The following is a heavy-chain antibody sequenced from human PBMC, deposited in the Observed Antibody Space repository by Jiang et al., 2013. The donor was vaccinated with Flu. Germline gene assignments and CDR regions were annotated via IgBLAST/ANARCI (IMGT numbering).Heavy chain of an antibody. CDR1: GGSISSSSYY. D-gene: IGHD2-2*01. V-gene: IGHV4-39*07. J-gene: IGHJ5*02. CDR2: IYYSGST. Sequence: GPGLVKPSETLSLTCTVSGGSISSSSYYWGWIRQPPGKGLEWIGSIYYSGSTYYNPSLKSRVTISVDTSKNQFSLKLSSVTAADTAVYYCARAFGIGYCSSTSCPLFDPWGQGTLVTVSS. CDR3: ARAFGIGYCSSTSCPLFDP.